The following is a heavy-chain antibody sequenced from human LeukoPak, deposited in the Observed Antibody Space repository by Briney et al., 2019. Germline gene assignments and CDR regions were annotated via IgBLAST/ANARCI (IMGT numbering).Heavy chain of an antibody. CDR2: INHSGST. CDR3: ARRRSIAAKDGPFDY. J-gene: IGHJ4*02. Sequence: PSETLSLTCAVYGGSFSGYYWSWIRQPPGKGLEWIGEINHSGSTNYNPSLKSRVTISVDTSKNQFSLKLSSVTAADTAVYYCARRRSIAAKDGPFDYWGQGTLVTVSS. CDR1: GGSFSGYY. V-gene: IGHV4-34*01. D-gene: IGHD6-6*01.